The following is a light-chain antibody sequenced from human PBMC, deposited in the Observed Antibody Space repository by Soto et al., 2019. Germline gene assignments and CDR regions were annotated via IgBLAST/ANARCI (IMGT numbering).Light chain of an antibody. CDR3: HQYNYYRPT. V-gene: IGKV3-15*01. CDR1: QDIRSS. Sequence: EIVMTQSPATLSVSPGERVTLSCRASQDIRSSLAWYQQKPGQAPRLLIYGASIRATGVPATFSGSGSGTEFTLSISSLQPDDFATYYCHQYNYYRPTFGQGTKVEIK. J-gene: IGKJ1*01. CDR2: GAS.